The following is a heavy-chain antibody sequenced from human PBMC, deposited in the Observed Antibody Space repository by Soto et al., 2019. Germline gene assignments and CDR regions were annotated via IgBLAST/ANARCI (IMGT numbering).Heavy chain of an antibody. CDR2: TSNDGVNE. J-gene: IGHJ4*02. CDR3: ARDLRYYNSRGYYGFFDY. CDR1: GFTFSSYA. Sequence: QVQLVESGGGMVQPGRSLRLSCAASGFTFSSYAMHWVRQPPGKGLEWVSATSNDGVNEYYADSVKGRFDISRDNSKSTLYLQMSTLGPEDTAVYYCARDLRYYNSRGYYGFFDYGGQGTLVTVSS. V-gene: IGHV3-30*09. D-gene: IGHD3-22*01.